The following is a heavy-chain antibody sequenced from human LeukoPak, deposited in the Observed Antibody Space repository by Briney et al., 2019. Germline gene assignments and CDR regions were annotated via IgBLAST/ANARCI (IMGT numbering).Heavy chain of an antibody. J-gene: IGHJ4*02. CDR1: GYTFTGYY. Sequence: ASVKVSCKASGYTFTGYYMDWVRQAPGQGLEWMGWIDPNSGGTNYAQKFQGRVTMTRDTSISTAYMELSRLRSDDTAVYYCARDLYSTGTTVGGGHWGADYWGQGTLVTVSS. CDR2: IDPNSGGT. D-gene: IGHD1-1*01. CDR3: ARDLYSTGTTVGGGHWGADY. V-gene: IGHV1-2*02.